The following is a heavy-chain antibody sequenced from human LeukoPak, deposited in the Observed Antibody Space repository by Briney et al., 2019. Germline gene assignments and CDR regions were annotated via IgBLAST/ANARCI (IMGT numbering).Heavy chain of an antibody. CDR2: INGNGGIT. CDR1: GFTFSSYS. V-gene: IGHV3-23*01. J-gene: IGHJ3*02. Sequence: PGGSLRLSCAASGFTFSSYSMDWVRQAPGKGLEWVSAINGNGGITYYADSVTGRFTISRDNSKNTLYLQMNSLRAEDTAVYYCAKPDVYYGSGSGAFDIWGQGTMVTVSS. CDR3: AKPDVYYGSGSGAFDI. D-gene: IGHD3-10*01.